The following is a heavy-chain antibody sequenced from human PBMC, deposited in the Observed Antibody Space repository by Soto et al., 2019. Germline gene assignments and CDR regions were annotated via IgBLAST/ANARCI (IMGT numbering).Heavy chain of an antibody. Sequence: EVQLLESGGGLVQPGGSLRLSCAASGFTFSSYAMSWVRQAPGKGLEWVSAISGSGGSTYYADSVKGRFTISRDNSKNTLYLQMNSLRAEDTAVYYCAKTSPTIFGVVIVSCYFDYWGQGTLVTVSS. D-gene: IGHD3-3*01. CDR3: AKTSPTIFGVVIVSCYFDY. CDR2: ISGSGGST. J-gene: IGHJ4*02. CDR1: GFTFSSYA. V-gene: IGHV3-23*01.